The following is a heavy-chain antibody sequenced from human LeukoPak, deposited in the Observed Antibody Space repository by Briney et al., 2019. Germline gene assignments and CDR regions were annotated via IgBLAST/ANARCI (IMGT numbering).Heavy chain of an antibody. Sequence: PGGSLRLSCAASEFTFSSDTMNWVRQAPGKGLAWVSYISSSSFKIGYADSVNGRFTISRDNSKNSLYLQMDSLRVEDTAVYYCVRDPSYGSSWYYYMDVWGKGTTVTVSS. CDR2: ISSSSFKI. D-gene: IGHD6-13*01. CDR1: EFTFSSDT. CDR3: VRDPSYGSSWYYYMDV. V-gene: IGHV3-48*04. J-gene: IGHJ6*03.